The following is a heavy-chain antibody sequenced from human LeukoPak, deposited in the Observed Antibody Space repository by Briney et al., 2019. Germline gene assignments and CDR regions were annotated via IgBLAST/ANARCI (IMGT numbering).Heavy chain of an antibody. V-gene: IGHV1-2*02. CDR1: GYTFTDYN. J-gene: IGHJ4*02. CDR2: ITPNSGAT. Sequence: ASVKVSCKASGYTFTDYNIHWVRQAPGQGLEWMGWITPNSGATLYAQQFQGRVTMTRDTSISTVYMEVNNLMSDDTAVYYCARGAGSGTYRRFDFWGQGTLVTVSS. CDR3: ARGAGSGTYRRFDF. D-gene: IGHD3-10*01.